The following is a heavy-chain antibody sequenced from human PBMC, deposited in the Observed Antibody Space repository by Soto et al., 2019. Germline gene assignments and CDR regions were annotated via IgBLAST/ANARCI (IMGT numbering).Heavy chain of an antibody. CDR1: GDSVSSDSYY. J-gene: IGHJ4*02. V-gene: IGHV4-61*01. D-gene: IGHD5-12*01. CDR3: ARDIRGYSRAVDY. Sequence: QVQLQESGPGLVKPSETLSLTCTVSGDSVSSDSYYWTWIRQPPGKGLEWIGYISSSGSTKYNPSLKSRVTISRDTSSNQFSLELTSVTAADTAIYYCARDIRGYSRAVDYWGQGTLVTVSS. CDR2: ISSSGST.